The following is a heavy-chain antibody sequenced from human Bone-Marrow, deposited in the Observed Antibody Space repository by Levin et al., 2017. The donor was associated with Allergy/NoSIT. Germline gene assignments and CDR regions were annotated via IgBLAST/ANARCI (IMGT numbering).Heavy chain of an antibody. V-gene: IGHV5-51*01. J-gene: IGHJ4*02. Sequence: RGESLKISCKVSGDSVNNYWIGWVRQTPGRGLEWMGIIYPSDSDTRYSPSFHGQVTISADDSISSVYLQWSSLQDSDSAIYYCARQSRYYFGSGTSFDYWGQGTLITVSS. CDR3: ARQSRYYFGSGTSFDY. D-gene: IGHD3-10*01. CDR2: IYPSDSDT. CDR1: GDSVNNYW.